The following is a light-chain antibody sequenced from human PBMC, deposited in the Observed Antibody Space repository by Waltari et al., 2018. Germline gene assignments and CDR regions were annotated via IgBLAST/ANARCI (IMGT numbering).Light chain of an antibody. CDR2: GAS. J-gene: IGKJ2*01. CDR1: QSVSSN. Sequence: EIVMTQSPATLSVSPGERATLSCRASQSVSSNLAWYQQKPGQAPRLLIYGASTRATGIPARFSGSGSGTEVTLTISSLQSEDFAVYYCQQYNNGYTFGQGTKLEIK. V-gene: IGKV3-15*01. CDR3: QQYNNGYT.